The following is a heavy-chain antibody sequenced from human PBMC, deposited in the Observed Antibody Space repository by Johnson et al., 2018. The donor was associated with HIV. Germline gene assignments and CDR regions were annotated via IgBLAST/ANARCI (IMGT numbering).Heavy chain of an antibody. CDR2: ISYDGSNK. CDR3: AKEGSRGTVTQAPDAFDI. Sequence: QVQLVESGGGVVQPGRSLRLSCAASGFTFSTYAMHWVRQAPGKGLEWVAAISYDGSNKYYADSVKGRFTISRDNSKNTLYLQMNSLRAEDTAVYYCAKEGSRGTVTQAPDAFDIWGQGTVVTVSS. J-gene: IGHJ3*02. CDR1: GFTFSTYA. D-gene: IGHD4-17*01. V-gene: IGHV3-30*04.